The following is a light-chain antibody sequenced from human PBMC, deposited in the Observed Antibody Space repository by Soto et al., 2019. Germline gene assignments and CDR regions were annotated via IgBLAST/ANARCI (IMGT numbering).Light chain of an antibody. CDR1: SSNIGAGQD. V-gene: IGLV1-40*01. CDR3: QSYGTSLSGLSV. J-gene: IGLJ1*01. Sequence: QSVLTQPPSVSGAPGQRVTISCTGTSSNIGAGQDVHWYRQLPGAAPKFLISDSNNRASGVPDRFSVSKSGASASLAITGLRAEDEGDYFCQSYGTSLSGLSVFGTWPKVTVL. CDR2: DSN.